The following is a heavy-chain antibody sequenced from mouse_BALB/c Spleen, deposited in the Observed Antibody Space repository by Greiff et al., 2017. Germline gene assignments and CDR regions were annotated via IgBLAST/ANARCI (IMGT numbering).Heavy chain of an antibody. Sequence: EVKLMESGGGLVKPGGSLKLSCAASGFTFSSYAMSWVRQSPEKRLEWVADISSGGSCTYDPDTVTGRFTISSDNAKISLYLEMSRLRSEDTAMYYCARGDYIAYWGQGTPVTVSA. CDR1: GFTFSSYA. CDR2: ISSGGSCT. V-gene: IGHV5-9-4*01. J-gene: IGHJ3*01. CDR3: ARGDYIAY. D-gene: IGHD2-4*01.